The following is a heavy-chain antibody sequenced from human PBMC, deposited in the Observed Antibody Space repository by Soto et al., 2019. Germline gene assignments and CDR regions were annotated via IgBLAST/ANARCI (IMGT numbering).Heavy chain of an antibody. V-gene: IGHV5-51*01. CDR3: ARQAPGIAVASGYFDY. CDR1: GYSFTSYW. Sequence: PGESLKISCKGSGYSFTSYWIGWVRQMPGKGLEWMGIIYPGDSDTRYSPSFQGQVTISADKSISTAYLQWSSLKASDTAMYYCARQAPGIAVASGYFDYWGQGTLVTVSS. J-gene: IGHJ4*02. CDR2: IYPGDSDT. D-gene: IGHD6-19*01.